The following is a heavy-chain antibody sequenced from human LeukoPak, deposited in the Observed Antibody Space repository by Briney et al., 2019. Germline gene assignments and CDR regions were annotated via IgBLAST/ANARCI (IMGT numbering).Heavy chain of an antibody. CDR2: INPNSGGT. CDR1: GYTFTGYY. D-gene: IGHD3-10*01. V-gene: IGHV1-2*02. J-gene: IGHJ6*03. Sequence: GASVKVSCKASGYTFTGYYMHWVRQAPGQGLEWMGWINPNSGGTNYAQKFQGRVTMTRDTSISTAYMELSRLRSDDTAVYYCARCVWFGELSSYYYYMDVWGKGTTVTISS. CDR3: ARCVWFGELSSYYYYMDV.